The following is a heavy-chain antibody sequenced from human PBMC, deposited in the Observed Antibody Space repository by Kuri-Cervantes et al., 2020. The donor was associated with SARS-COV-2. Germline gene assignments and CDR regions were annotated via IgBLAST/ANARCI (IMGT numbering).Heavy chain of an antibody. CDR1: GFTFSSYA. Sequence: GESLKISCAASGFTFSSYAMHWVRQAPGKGLEWVAVISYDGSNKYYADSVKGRFTISRDNSKNTLYLQMNSLRAEDTAVYYCAREEKSRLVGPPDYYYYMDVWAKGPRSPSP. J-gene: IGHJ6*03. CDR2: ISYDGSNK. V-gene: IGHV3-30-3*01. CDR3: AREEKSRLVGPPDYYYYMDV. D-gene: IGHD2-2*01.